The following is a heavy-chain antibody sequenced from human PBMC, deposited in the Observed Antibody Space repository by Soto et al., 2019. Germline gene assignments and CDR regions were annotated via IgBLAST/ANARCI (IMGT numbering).Heavy chain of an antibody. CDR3: ARGTWGISWPNFFDY. CDR2: MYAGGST. J-gene: IGHJ4*02. V-gene: IGHV3-53*01. CDR1: EFSVTSNY. Sequence: GGSLRLSCTAPEFSVTSNYMSRVRQAPGKGLEWVSLMYAGGSTSYADSVKGRFTVSRDNSNNTLFLQLNSLRVEDTAVYYCARGTWGISWPNFFDYWGQGVLVTVSS. D-gene: IGHD3-16*01.